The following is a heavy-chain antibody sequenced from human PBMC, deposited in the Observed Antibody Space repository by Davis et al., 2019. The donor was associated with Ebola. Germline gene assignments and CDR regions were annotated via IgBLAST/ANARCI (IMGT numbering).Heavy chain of an antibody. J-gene: IGHJ4*02. CDR2: FGGLDGGP. Sequence: PGGSLRLSCAASGFTFTNFAINWVRRAPGKGLEWVSAFGGLDGGPNYASSVKGRFTVSRDNSKNMMYLQMNSLRVEDTAVYYCAKDLAFRDGIDYWGQGTLVTVSS. D-gene: IGHD5-24*01. V-gene: IGHV3-23*01. CDR1: GFTFTNFA. CDR3: AKDLAFRDGIDY.